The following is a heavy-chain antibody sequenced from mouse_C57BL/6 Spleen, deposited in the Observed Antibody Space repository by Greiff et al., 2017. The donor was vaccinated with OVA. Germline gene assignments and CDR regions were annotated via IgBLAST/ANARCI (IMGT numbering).Heavy chain of an antibody. Sequence: QVQLQQPGAELVKPGASVKLSCKASGYTFTSYGISWVKQRTGQGLEWIGEIYPRSGNTYYNEKFKGKATLTADKSSSTAYMELRSLTSEDSAVYFCARSVMVTTDYFDYWGQGTTLTVSS. D-gene: IGHD2-1*01. CDR3: ARSVMVTTDYFDY. CDR1: GYTFTSYG. CDR2: IYPRSGNT. J-gene: IGHJ2*01. V-gene: IGHV1-81*01.